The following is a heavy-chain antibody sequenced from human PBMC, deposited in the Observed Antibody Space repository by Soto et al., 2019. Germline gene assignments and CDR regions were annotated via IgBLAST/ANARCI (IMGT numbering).Heavy chain of an antibody. Sequence: EVQLVESGGGLVQPGGSLRLSCAASGFTFSSYWMHWVRQAPGKGLVWVSRINSDGSSTSYADSVKGRFTISRDNSKNTLYLQMNSLRAEDTAVYYCARDRGWFGEVPFDYWGQGTLVTVSS. J-gene: IGHJ4*02. CDR2: INSDGSST. CDR1: GFTFSSYW. D-gene: IGHD3-10*01. CDR3: ARDRGWFGEVPFDY. V-gene: IGHV3-74*01.